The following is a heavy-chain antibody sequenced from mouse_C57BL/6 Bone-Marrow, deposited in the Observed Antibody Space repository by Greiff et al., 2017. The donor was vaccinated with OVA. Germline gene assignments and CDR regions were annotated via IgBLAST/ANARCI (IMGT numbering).Heavy chain of an antibody. CDR2: IDPNSGGT. Sequence: QVQLQQPGAELVKPGASVKLSCKASGYTFTSYWMHWVKQRPGRGLEWIGRIDPNSGGTKYNEKFKSKATLTVAKTSSTAYMQLSSLTSKDSAVYYCAREPPYNGYDEGYYAMDYWGQGTSVTVSS. D-gene: IGHD2-2*01. CDR3: AREPPYNGYDEGYYAMDY. J-gene: IGHJ4*01. V-gene: IGHV1-72*01. CDR1: GYTFTSYW.